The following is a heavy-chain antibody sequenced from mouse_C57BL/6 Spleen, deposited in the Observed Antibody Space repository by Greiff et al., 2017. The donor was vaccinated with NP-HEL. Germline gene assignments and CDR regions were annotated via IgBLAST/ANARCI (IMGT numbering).Heavy chain of an antibody. CDR1: GYTFTSYW. CDR3: ARNDDYYGSGLAY. V-gene: IGHV1-50*01. J-gene: IGHJ3*01. CDR2: IDPSDSYT. D-gene: IGHD1-1*01. Sequence: QVQLQQPGAELVKPGASVKLSCKASGYTFTSYWMQWVKQRPGQGLEWIGEIDPSDSYTTYNQKFKGKATLTVDTSSSTAYMQLSSLASEDSAVYYCARNDDYYGSGLAYWGQGTLVTVSA.